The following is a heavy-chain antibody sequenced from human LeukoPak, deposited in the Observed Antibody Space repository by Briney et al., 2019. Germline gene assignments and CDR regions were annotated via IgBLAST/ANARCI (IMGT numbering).Heavy chain of an antibody. CDR1: GFTFSSYA. D-gene: IGHD6-6*01. CDR3: AKGRFWGIAARSDWFDP. V-gene: IGHV3-23*01. J-gene: IGHJ5*02. CDR2: ISGSGGST. Sequence: GGSLRLSCAASGFTFSSYAMSWVRQAPGKGLEWVSAISGSGGSTYYADSVKGRFTISRDNSKNTLYLQVNSLRAEDTAVYYCAKGRFWGIAARSDWFDPWGQGTLVTVSS.